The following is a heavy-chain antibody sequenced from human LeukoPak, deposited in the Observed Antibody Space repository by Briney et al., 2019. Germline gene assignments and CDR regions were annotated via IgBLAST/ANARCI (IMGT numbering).Heavy chain of an antibody. CDR2: IYHSGST. D-gene: IGHD2-2*01. J-gene: IGHJ5*02. CDR3: ARTMGRGYCSSTSCRGDWFDP. V-gene: IGHV4-4*02. CDR1: GGSISSSNW. Sequence: SETLSLTCAVSGGSISSSNWWSWVRQPPGKGLEWIGEIYHSGSTNYNPSLKSRVTISVDKSKNQFSLKLSSVTAADTAVYYCARTMGRGYCSSTSCRGDWFDPWGQGTLVTVSS.